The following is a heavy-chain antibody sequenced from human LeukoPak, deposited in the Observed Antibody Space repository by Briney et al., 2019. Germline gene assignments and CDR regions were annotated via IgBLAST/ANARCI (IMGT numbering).Heavy chain of an antibody. CDR1: GGSISTYF. V-gene: IGHV4-4*07. Sequence: SETLSLTCTVSGGSISTYFWSWIRQPAGKGLEWIGRLYTSGSTNYNPSLKSRLTMSADTSKNQFSLNLRSVTAADTAVYYCASTVGNWGQGTLVTVSS. CDR3: ASTVGN. D-gene: IGHD1-26*01. J-gene: IGHJ4*02. CDR2: LYTSGST.